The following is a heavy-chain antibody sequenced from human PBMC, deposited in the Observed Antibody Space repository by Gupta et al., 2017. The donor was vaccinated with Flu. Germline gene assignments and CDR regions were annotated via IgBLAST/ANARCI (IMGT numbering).Heavy chain of an antibody. D-gene: IGHD3-16*02. Sequence: QVQLQQWGAGMLKPSETLFLTCGVHGGSFSGHFRNWIRQPPGKGLEWLGEINESGSSNYSPSLKSRISLSVDRSKNQFFLNLTSVTAADTAMYYCARKGRGVLVGLDSWGQGALVTVSS. V-gene: IGHV4-34*01. J-gene: IGHJ5*01. CDR2: INESGSS. CDR1: GGSFSGHF. CDR3: ARKGRGVLVGLDS.